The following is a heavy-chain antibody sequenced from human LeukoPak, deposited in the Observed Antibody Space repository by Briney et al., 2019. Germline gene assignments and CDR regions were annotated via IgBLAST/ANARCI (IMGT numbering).Heavy chain of an antibody. V-gene: IGHV3-66*01. CDR3: ARGEVFDY. Sequence: GGSLRLSCAVSGFTVSSNYMSWVRQAPGKGLEWVSIIYSGDCTFYADSVKGRFTISRDNSNTLYPQMNSLRAEDTAVYYCARGEVFDYWGQGTLVTVSS. J-gene: IGHJ4*02. D-gene: IGHD1-26*01. CDR2: IYSGDCT. CDR1: GFTVSSNY.